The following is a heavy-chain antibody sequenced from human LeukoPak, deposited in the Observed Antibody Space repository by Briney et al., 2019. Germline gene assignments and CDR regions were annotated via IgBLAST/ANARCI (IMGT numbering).Heavy chain of an antibody. V-gene: IGHV3-48*03. CDR3: ARGLRFHVGSGNWFDL. J-gene: IGHJ5*02. CDR1: GFTFSSYE. CDR2: ISSSGSTI. Sequence: GGSLRLSCAASGFTFSSYEMNWVRQAPGKGLEWVSYISSSGSTIYYADSVKGRFTISRDNAKNSLYLQMNSLRAEDTAVYYCARGLRFHVGSGNWFDLWGQGTLVTVSS. D-gene: IGHD3-10*01.